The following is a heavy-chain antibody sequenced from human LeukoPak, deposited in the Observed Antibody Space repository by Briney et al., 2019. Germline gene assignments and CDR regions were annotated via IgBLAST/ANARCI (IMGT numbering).Heavy chain of an antibody. V-gene: IGHV3-48*03. D-gene: IGHD3-3*01. Sequence: PGGSLRLSCAASGFTFSSYEMNWVRQAPGKVLEWVSYISSSGSTIYYADSVKGRFTISRDNAKNSLYLQMNSLRAEDTAVYYCARDSDASGYPTGWFDPWGQGTLVTVSS. CDR3: ARDSDASGYPTGWFDP. CDR1: GFTFSSYE. J-gene: IGHJ5*02. CDR2: ISSSGSTI.